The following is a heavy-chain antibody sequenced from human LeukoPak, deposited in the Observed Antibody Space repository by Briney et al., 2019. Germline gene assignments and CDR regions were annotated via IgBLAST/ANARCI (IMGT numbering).Heavy chain of an antibody. CDR3: TRDRSRAEDD. CDR2: INQGGSDK. D-gene: IGHD1-14*01. J-gene: IGHJ4*02. Sequence: GGSLRLSCAASGFTFSGHWMSWVRQAPGKGLEWVAKINQGGSDKYYVDSVKGRFTISRDNANNLLYLQMNSLRGEDTAVYYCTRDRSRAEDDWGQGTLVTVSS. V-gene: IGHV3-7*01. CDR1: GFTFSGHW.